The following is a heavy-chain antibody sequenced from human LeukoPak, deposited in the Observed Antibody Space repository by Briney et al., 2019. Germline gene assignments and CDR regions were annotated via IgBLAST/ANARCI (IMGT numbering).Heavy chain of an antibody. V-gene: IGHV3-30-3*01. CDR1: GFTFSSYA. CDR3: ARDLHEFYYDTGAYWFDP. CDR2: ISNDGGNK. Sequence: PGRSLRLSCAASGFTFSSYAMHWVRQAPGKGLEWVALISNDGGNKYYADSVKGRFTISRDNSKNTVYLQMNSLRTEDTALYYCARDLHEFYYDTGAYWFDPWGQGTLVTVSS. D-gene: IGHD3-22*01. J-gene: IGHJ5*02.